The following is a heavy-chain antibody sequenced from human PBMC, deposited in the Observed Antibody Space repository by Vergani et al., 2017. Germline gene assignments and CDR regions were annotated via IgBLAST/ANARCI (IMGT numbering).Heavy chain of an antibody. V-gene: IGHV5-51*01. CDR1: EYSFGNYL. D-gene: IGHD1-1*01. Sequence: EVELVQSGPEMRTPGESLKISCKGSEYSFGNYLIGWVRQMPGKGLEWMGIIYPADSDNRYSPSFQGQVTISADKSISTAFLQWDSLKASDTALYYCARHTTYTDSWGQGTLVTVSS. J-gene: IGHJ4*02. CDR2: IYPADSDN. CDR3: ARHTTYTDS.